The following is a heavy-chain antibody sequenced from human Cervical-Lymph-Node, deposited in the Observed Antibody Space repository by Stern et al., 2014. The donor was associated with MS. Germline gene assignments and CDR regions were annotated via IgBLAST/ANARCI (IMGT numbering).Heavy chain of an antibody. CDR1: GSTFSPSW. CDR2: ITRDGSVT. V-gene: IGHV3-7*01. Sequence: EVQLVESGGGLVQPGGSQRLSCVASGSTFSPSWMRWVPQAPGKGLEWVANITRDGSVTFYLDSVQGRFTISRDNAKSSLYLEMNSVRAEDTAVYYCTRFLQSGWSDLFDSWGRGTLVTVSS. CDR3: TRFLQSGWSDLFDS. J-gene: IGHJ5*01. D-gene: IGHD6-19*01.